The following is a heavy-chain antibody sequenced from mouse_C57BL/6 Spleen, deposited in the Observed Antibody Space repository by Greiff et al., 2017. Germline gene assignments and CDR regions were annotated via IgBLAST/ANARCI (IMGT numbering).Heavy chain of an antibody. D-gene: IGHD2-2*01. CDR2: ISYSGST. CDR3: ARRPYGYDEGSYAMDD. V-gene: IGHV3-8*01. CDR1: GYSITSDY. J-gene: IGHJ4*01. Sequence: EVQLVESGPGLAKPSPTLSLSCSVTGYSITSDYWNWIRKFPGNKLEYMGYISYSGSTYYNPSHNSRISITRDTSKNQYYLQLKSVTTEDTATYYCARRPYGYDEGSYAMDDWGQGTSVTVSS.